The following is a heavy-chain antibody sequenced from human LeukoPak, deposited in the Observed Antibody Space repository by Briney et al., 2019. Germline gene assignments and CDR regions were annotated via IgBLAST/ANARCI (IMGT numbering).Heavy chain of an antibody. V-gene: IGHV1-2*02. Sequence: ASVKVSCKASGYTFTGYYMHWVRQAPGQGLEWVGWINPNSGGTNYAQKFQGRVTMTRDTSISTAYMELSRLRSDDTAVYYCARGGGEITIFGVVIFQAFDIWGQGTMVTVSS. CDR2: INPNSGGT. D-gene: IGHD3-3*01. J-gene: IGHJ3*02. CDR3: ARGGGEITIFGVVIFQAFDI. CDR1: GYTFTGYY.